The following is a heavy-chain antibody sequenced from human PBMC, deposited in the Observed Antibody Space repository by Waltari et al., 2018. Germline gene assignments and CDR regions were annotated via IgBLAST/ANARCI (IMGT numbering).Heavy chain of an antibody. Sequence: QVQLVESGGGVVQPGRSLRLSCAASEFTFSSYGMHWVRQAPGKGLEWVAVIWYDGSNKNYADSVKGRFTISRDNSKKMLFLQMNSLRAEDAAVYYCARGFSSSWYVMDYWGQGTLVTVSS. D-gene: IGHD6-13*01. CDR3: ARGFSSSWYVMDY. J-gene: IGHJ4*02. CDR2: IWYDGSNK. CDR1: EFTFSSYG. V-gene: IGHV3-33*01.